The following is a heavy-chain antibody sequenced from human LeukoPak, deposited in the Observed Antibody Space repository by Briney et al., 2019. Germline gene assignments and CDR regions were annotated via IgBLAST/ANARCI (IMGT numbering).Heavy chain of an antibody. CDR1: GFTFTSDW. Sequence: GGSLRLSCAASGFTFTSDWIHWVRQAPGKGLVWVSRINPDGTTTNYADYVKGRFTISRDNAKNTVYLQMNTLRAEDTAFYHCVRGYRGKYGFWDYWGQGTLVTVSS. D-gene: IGHD5-12*01. CDR2: INPDGTTT. J-gene: IGHJ4*02. CDR3: VRGYRGKYGFWDY. V-gene: IGHV3-74*01.